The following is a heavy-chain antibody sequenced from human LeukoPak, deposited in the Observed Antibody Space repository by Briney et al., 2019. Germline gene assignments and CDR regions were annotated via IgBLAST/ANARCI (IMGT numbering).Heavy chain of an antibody. CDR1: GFTFSSYS. CDR2: ISYDGSNK. J-gene: IGHJ4*02. CDR3: ARDFVAAAGREVDY. V-gene: IGHV3-30*03. Sequence: GGSLRLSCAASGFTFSSYSMNWVRQAPGKGLEWVAVISYDGSNKYYADSVKGRFTISRDNSKNTLYLQMNSLRAEDTAVYYCARDFVAAAGREVDYWGQGTLVTVSS. D-gene: IGHD6-13*01.